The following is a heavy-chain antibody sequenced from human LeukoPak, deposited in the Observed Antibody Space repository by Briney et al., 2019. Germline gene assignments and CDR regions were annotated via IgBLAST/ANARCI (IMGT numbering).Heavy chain of an antibody. J-gene: IGHJ4*02. CDR3: AAGGDTAMVTGGDYFDY. CDR1: GGTFSSNA. Sequence: GASVKVSCTASGGTFSSNAISWVRQAPGQGLEWMGGIIPIFGTANYAQKFQGRVTITADESTSTAYMELSSLRSEDTAVYYCAAGGDTAMVTGGDYFDYWGQGTLVTVSS. D-gene: IGHD5-18*01. V-gene: IGHV1-69*13. CDR2: IIPIFGTA.